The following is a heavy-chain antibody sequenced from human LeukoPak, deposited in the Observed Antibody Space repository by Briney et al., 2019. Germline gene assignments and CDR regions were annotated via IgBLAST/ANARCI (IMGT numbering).Heavy chain of an antibody. Sequence: GGSLRLSCAASGFTFDDYAMHWVRQAPRKGLEWVSGISWNSGSIGYADSVMGRFTISRDNAKNSLYLQMNSLRAEDTALYYCAKDGDSGGYDATNPLNWFDPWGQGTLVTVSS. V-gene: IGHV3-9*01. CDR2: ISWNSGSI. J-gene: IGHJ5*02. CDR3: AKDGDSGGYDATNPLNWFDP. D-gene: IGHD5-12*01. CDR1: GFTFDDYA.